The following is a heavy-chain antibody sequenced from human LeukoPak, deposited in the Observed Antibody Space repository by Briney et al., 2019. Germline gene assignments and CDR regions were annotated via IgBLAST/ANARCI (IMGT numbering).Heavy chain of an antibody. V-gene: IGHV3-7*01. CDR1: GFTFNNYW. CDR2: IKQDGSEK. D-gene: IGHD1-26*01. Sequence: PGGSLRLSCAASGFTFNNYWMTWVRQAPGKGLEWVANIKQDGSEKYYVDSVRGRFTTSRDNAKNSLYLQMNSLKAEDTAVYYCATWGAPLDYWGQGTLVTVSS. CDR3: ATWGAPLDY. J-gene: IGHJ4*02.